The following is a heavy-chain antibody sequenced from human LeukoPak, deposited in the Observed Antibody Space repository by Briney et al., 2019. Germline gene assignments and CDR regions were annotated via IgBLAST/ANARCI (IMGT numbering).Heavy chain of an antibody. J-gene: IGHJ4*02. CDR2: IYYSGST. D-gene: IGHD2-15*01. CDR1: GGPISSHY. V-gene: IGHV4-59*11. Sequence: SETLSLTCTVSGGPISSHYWSWIRQPPGKGLEWIGYIYYSGSTNYNPSLKSRVTISVDTSKNQFSLKLSSVTAADTAVYYCAREGGHYCSGGSCYSAPVNWGQGTLVTVSS. CDR3: AREGGHYCSGGSCYSAPVN.